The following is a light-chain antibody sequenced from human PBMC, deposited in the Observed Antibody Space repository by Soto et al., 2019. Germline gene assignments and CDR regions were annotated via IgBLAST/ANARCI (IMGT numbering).Light chain of an antibody. CDR3: LQYHNLWA. Sequence: PATLSVSPGERATLSCRASQNIYSNIAWYQQRPGQAPRLLIYRASTRATGVPARFSGSGSGTEFTLTISSLQSEDFTVYSCLQYHNLWAFGQGTKVDIK. V-gene: IGKV3-15*01. CDR2: RAS. CDR1: QNIYSN. J-gene: IGKJ1*01.